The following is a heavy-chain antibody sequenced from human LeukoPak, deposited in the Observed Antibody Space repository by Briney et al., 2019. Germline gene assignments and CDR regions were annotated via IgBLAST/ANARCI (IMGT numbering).Heavy chain of an antibody. J-gene: IGHJ2*01. D-gene: IGHD4-17*01. CDR1: GCNFTSYW. Sequence: GGSLQMSCQGSGCNFTSYWIGRVRQLPGKGLEWMGIIYPGDSDTRYSPSLKGQITISADKSISTDYLQWSSPKASDTAMYYCARRGYGERTRYFDLWGRGTLVTVSS. V-gene: IGHV5-51*01. CDR2: IYPGDSDT. CDR3: ARRGYGERTRYFDL.